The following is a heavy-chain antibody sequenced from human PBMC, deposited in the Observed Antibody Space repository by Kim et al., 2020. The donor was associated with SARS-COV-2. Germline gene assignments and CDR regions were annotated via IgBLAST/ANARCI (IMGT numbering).Heavy chain of an antibody. D-gene: IGHD5-12*01. V-gene: IGHV4-39*01. J-gene: IGHJ5*02. CDR3: ARRYRDGYNPLYNWFDP. Sequence: PKRRVTISVDTSKTQFSLKLSSVTAADTAVYYCARRYRDGYNPLYNWFDPWGQGTLVTVSS.